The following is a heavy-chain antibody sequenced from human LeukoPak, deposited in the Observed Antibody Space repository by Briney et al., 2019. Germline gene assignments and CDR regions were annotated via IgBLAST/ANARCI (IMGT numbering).Heavy chain of an antibody. CDR2: ISSSSSTI. D-gene: IGHD1-26*01. J-gene: IGHJ4*02. Sequence: GGSLRLSCGASGFTVSNNHMSWVRQAPGKGLEWVSYISSSSSTIYYADSVKGRFTISRDNAKNSLYLQMNSLRDEDTAVYYCARYSGSYRPFDYWGQGTLVTVSS. CDR1: GFTVSNNH. V-gene: IGHV3-48*02. CDR3: ARYSGSYRPFDY.